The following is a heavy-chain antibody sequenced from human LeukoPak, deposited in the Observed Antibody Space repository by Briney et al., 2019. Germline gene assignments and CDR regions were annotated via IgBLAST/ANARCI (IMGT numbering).Heavy chain of an antibody. CDR3: ARRRGGWFDP. J-gene: IGHJ5*02. D-gene: IGHD3-10*01. CDR2: ISATGATI. V-gene: IGHV3-48*03. Sequence: GGSLRLSCAASGFTFSSYEMKWARQAPGKGLEWVSHISATGATIYYADSVKGRFTIARDDAKNSLYLEMNSLRVEDTAVYYCARRRGGWFDPWGQGTLVTVSS. CDR1: GFTFSSYE.